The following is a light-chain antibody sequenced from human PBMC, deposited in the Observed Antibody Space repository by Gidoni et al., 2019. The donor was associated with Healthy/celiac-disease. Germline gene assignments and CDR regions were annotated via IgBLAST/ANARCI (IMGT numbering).Light chain of an antibody. Sequence: AIQLTQSPSSLSASVGDRVTITCRASQGISSALAWYQQKPGKAPKLLIYDASSLESGVPSRFSGSGSGTDFTLTISSLQPEDFATYYCQQCNNYPFTFGGGTKVEIK. CDR3: QQCNNYPFT. CDR1: QGISSA. V-gene: IGKV1D-13*01. J-gene: IGKJ4*01. CDR2: DAS.